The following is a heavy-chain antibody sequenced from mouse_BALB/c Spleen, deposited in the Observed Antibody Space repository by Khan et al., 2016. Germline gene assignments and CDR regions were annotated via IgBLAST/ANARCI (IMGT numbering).Heavy chain of an antibody. V-gene: IGHV1-87*01. J-gene: IGHJ2*01. CDR1: GYTFTTYW. D-gene: IGHD2-4*01. Sequence: QVQLKQSGAELARPGASVKLSCKASGYTFTTYWMQWVKQRPGQGLEWIGAIYPGDGDTRYTQKFKGKATLTADNSSSTAYMQLSSLPSEDSAVYYCARGNSYYDYDYWGQGTTLTVSS. CDR3: ARGNSYYDYDY. CDR2: IYPGDGDT.